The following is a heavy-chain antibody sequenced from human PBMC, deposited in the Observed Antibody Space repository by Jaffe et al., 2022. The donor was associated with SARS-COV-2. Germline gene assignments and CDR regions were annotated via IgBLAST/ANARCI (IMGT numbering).Heavy chain of an antibody. CDR1: GFTFDDYA. Sequence: EVQLVESGGGLVQPGRSLRLSCAASGFTFDDYAMHWVRQAPGKGLEWVSGISWNSGSIGYADSVKGRFTISRDNAKNSLYLQMNSLRAEDTALYYCAKGPAAVLRDYFDYWGQGTLVTVSS. CDR3: AKGPAAVLRDYFDY. CDR2: ISWNSGSI. V-gene: IGHV3-9*01. D-gene: IGHD6-13*01. J-gene: IGHJ4*02.